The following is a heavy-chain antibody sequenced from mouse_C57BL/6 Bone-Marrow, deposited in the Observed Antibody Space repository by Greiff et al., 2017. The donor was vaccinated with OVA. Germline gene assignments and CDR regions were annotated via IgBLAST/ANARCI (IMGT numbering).Heavy chain of an antibody. CDR3: ARYFYYGNYVGWYFDV. CDR2: ILPGSGST. V-gene: IGHV1-9*01. J-gene: IGHJ1*03. CDR1: GYTFTGYW. D-gene: IGHD2-1*01. Sequence: QVQLQQPGAELMKPGASVKLSCKATGYTFTGYWIEWVKQRPGHGLEWIGEILPGSGSTNYNEKFKGKATFTADTSSNTAYMQLSSLTTEDSAIYYCARYFYYGNYVGWYFDVWGTGTTVTVSS.